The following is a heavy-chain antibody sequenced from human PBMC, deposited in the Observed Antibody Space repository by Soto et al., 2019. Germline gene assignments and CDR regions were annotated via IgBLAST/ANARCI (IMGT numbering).Heavy chain of an antibody. D-gene: IGHD3-3*01. J-gene: IGHJ4*02. CDR2: ISGSGSGGST. Sequence: PGGSLRLSCAASGFTFTSCAMSWVRQAPGKGLEWVSSISGSGSGGSTYYADSVKGRFTISRDNFKDTPFLQMNSLRAEDTAVYYCAKAPPTYDFPYYFDSWGQGTLVTVSS. CDR3: AKAPPTYDFPYYFDS. CDR1: GFTFTSCA. V-gene: IGHV3-23*01.